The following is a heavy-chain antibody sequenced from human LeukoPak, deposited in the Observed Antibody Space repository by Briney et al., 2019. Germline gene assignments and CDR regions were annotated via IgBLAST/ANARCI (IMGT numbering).Heavy chain of an antibody. CDR1: GGSISSYY. V-gene: IGHV4-59*01. Sequence: PSETLSLTCTVSGGSISSYYWSWIRQPPGKGLEWIGYIYYSGSTNYNPSLKSRATISVDTSKNQFSLKLSSVTAADTAVYYCATYSGYDGYFDYWGQGTLVTVSS. CDR2: IYYSGST. D-gene: IGHD5-12*01. CDR3: ATYSGYDGYFDY. J-gene: IGHJ4*02.